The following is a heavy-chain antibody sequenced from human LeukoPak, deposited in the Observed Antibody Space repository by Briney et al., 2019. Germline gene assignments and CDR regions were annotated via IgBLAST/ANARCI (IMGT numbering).Heavy chain of an antibody. D-gene: IGHD3-9*01. CDR1: SGSISSNNYY. V-gene: IGHV4-39*01. CDR2: IYYTGST. Sequence: PSETLSLTCTVSSGSISSNNYYWGWIRQPPGKGLEWIGSIYYTGSTFYNPSLKSRVTMSLDALKNQFTLKVTSVTATDTAVYYWARLVFYNLLTENFYKYYMDVWAKGPRSPSP. CDR3: ARLVFYNLLTENFYKYYMDV. J-gene: IGHJ6*03.